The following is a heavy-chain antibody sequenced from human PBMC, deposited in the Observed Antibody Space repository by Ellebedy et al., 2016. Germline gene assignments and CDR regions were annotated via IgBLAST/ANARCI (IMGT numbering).Heavy chain of an antibody. CDR1: GFALSAYS. V-gene: IGHV3-48*04. CDR3: ARDQRYGAFDM. D-gene: IGHD3-9*01. J-gene: IGHJ3*02. Sequence: GESLKISCATSGFALSAYSINWVRQAPGKGLEWISFISSSGGTKYYIDSVKGRFTISRDNAKNSLYLQMNSLRAEDTAVYYCARDQRYGAFDMWGQGTMVTVSS. CDR2: ISSSGGTK.